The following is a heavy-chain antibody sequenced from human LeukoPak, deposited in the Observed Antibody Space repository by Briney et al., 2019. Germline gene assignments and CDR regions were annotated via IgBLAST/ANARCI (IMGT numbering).Heavy chain of an antibody. D-gene: IGHD6-19*01. J-gene: IGHJ4*02. CDR2: IYYSGST. V-gene: IGHV4-39*01. Sequence: SETLSLTCTVSGGSISSSSYYWGWIRQPPGKGLEWIGSIYYSGSTYYNPSLKSRVTISVDTSKNQFSLKLSSVTAADTAVYYCARQYSSGWYEDYWGQGTLVTVPS. CDR1: GGSISSSSYY. CDR3: ARQYSSGWYEDY.